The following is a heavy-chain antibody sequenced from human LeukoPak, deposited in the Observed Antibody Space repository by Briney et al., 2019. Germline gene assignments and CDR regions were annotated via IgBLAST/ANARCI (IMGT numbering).Heavy chain of an antibody. CDR1: GGSISSYY. CDR2: MSPSGTT. V-gene: IGHV4-4*08. Sequence: SETLSLTCTVSGGSISSYYWSWIRQPPGKGLDWITYMSPSGTTKYNPSLKSRVTTSVDTSRTQFSLRLSSVTAADTAVYYCARGQDDRSGTFDYWGQGILVTVSS. J-gene: IGHJ4*02. D-gene: IGHD3-22*01. CDR3: ARGQDDRSGTFDY.